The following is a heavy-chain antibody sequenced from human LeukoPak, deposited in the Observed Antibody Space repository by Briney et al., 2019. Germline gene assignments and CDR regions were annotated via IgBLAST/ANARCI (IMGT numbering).Heavy chain of an antibody. CDR3: AKSGSNHDFDY. Sequence: GGSLRLSCAASGFTFNTYAMNWVRQAPGKGLEWVSSISYSGGSAYYADSVKGRFTISRDNSKNTLYLQMNSLRVEDTAVYYCAKSGSNHDFDYWGQGTLVTVSS. J-gene: IGHJ4*02. CDR2: ISYSGGSA. D-gene: IGHD1-14*01. CDR1: GFTFNTYA. V-gene: IGHV3-23*01.